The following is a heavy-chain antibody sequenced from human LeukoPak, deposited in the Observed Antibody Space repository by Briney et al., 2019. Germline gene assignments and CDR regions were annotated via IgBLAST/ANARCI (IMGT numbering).Heavy chain of an antibody. CDR3: ARSVAGTFLYYMDV. J-gene: IGHJ6*03. V-gene: IGHV1-8*01. Sequence: SEKVSCKASGYTFTSYDINLVRQATGQALEWVGLMNPNSGNTVYAQKFQGRVTMTRNASTRTSYMELSSLRSEDTAVYYCARSVAGTFLYYMDVWGKGTTVTISS. CDR2: MNPNSGNT. D-gene: IGHD6-19*01. CDR1: GYTFTSYD.